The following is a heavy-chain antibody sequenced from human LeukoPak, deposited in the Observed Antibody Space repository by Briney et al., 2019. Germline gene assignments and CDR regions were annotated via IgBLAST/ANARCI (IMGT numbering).Heavy chain of an antibody. V-gene: IGHV3-21*01. J-gene: IGHJ4*02. CDR1: GFTFSSYS. CDR3: ARDLRLRGGVFDY. D-gene: IGHD3-10*01. Sequence: PGGSLRLSCAASGFTFSSYSMNWVRQAPGKGLEXVSSISSSSSYIYYADSVKGRFTISRDNAKNSLYLQMNSLRAEDTAVYYCARDLRLRGGVFDYWGQGTLVTVSS. CDR2: ISSSSSYI.